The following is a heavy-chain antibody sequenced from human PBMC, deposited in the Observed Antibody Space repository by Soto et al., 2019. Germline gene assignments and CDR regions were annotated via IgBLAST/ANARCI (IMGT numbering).Heavy chain of an antibody. Sequence: SETLSLTCAVYGGSFSGYYWSWIRQPPGKGLEWIGEINHSGSTNYNPSLKSRVTISVDTSKNQFSLKLSSVTAADTAVYYCARDGSSSWPFSPGAYDYWGQGTLVTVSS. V-gene: IGHV4-34*01. CDR1: GGSFSGYY. J-gene: IGHJ4*02. CDR2: INHSGST. CDR3: ARDGSSSWPFSPGAYDY. D-gene: IGHD6-13*01.